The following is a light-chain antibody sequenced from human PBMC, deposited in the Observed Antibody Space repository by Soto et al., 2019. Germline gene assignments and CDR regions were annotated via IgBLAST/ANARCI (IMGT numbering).Light chain of an antibody. Sequence: IQLTQSPSSLSQSLGDSVTIPRRASQGISSYLAWYQQEPGKAPKLLIYAASTLQSGVPSRFSGGGSGTDFTLTISSLQPEDFATYYCQQHNRYPLTFGWGTKVNIK. CDR3: QQHNRYPLT. V-gene: IGKV1-9*01. J-gene: IGKJ4*01. CDR2: AAS. CDR1: QGISSY.